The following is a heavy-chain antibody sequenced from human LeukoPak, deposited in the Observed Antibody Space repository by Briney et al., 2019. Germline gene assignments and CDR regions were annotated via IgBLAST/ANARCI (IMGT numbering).Heavy chain of an antibody. CDR3: AKGMYYMDV. CDR1: GFSFSSYG. V-gene: IGHV3-23*01. Sequence: GGSLRLSCAASGFSFSSYGMSWVRQAPGKGLEWVSAISSTGGTTYYTDSVKGRFTISRDNSKNTLYLQMNSLRAEDTAVYYCAKGMYYMDVWGKGTTVTISS. J-gene: IGHJ6*03. CDR2: ISSTGGTT.